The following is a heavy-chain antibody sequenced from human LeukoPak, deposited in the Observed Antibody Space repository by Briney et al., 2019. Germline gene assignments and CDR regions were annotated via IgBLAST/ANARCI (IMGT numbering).Heavy chain of an antibody. CDR2: IFSGGST. CDR3: ARQNYDFWSGSPPSFDY. V-gene: IGHV3-66*04. Sequence: GGSLRLSCAASGFTFGSNYMSWVRQAPGKGLEWVSVIFSGGSTYYADSVKGRFTISRDNSKNTLYLQMNSLRAEDTAVYYCARQNYDFWSGSPPSFDYWGQGTLVTVSS. D-gene: IGHD3-3*01. J-gene: IGHJ4*02. CDR1: GFTFGSNY.